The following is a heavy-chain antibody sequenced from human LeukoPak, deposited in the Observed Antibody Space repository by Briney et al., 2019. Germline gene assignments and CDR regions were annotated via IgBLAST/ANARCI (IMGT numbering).Heavy chain of an antibody. CDR1: GGSISSGGYY. CDR2: IHYSGST. V-gene: IGHV4-31*03. J-gene: IGHJ5*02. CDR3: ARDPYYYDRSGGFDP. Sequence: SETLSLTCTVSGGSISSGGYYWSWIRQHPGKGLEGIGYIHYSGSTYYNPSLKSRVTISVDTSKNQFSLKLSSVTAADPAVYFCARDPYYYDRSGGFDPWGQGTLVTVSS. D-gene: IGHD3-22*01.